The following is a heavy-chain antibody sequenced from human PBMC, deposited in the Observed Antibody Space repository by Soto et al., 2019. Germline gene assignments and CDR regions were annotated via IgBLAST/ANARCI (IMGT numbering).Heavy chain of an antibody. J-gene: IGHJ4*02. D-gene: IGHD1-20*01. V-gene: IGHV3-30*19. CDR2: IWHDGRNK. CDR1: GVTCGGFG. Sequence: AGGSLRLCCAAAGVTCGGFGVHWVRQAPGKGLEWVAVIWHDGRNKYYADSVKGRFTISRDNSKNTLYLQMNSLRAEDTAVYYCARDWRDPITGTTAVDYWGQGTLVTVSS. CDR3: ARDWRDPITGTTAVDY.